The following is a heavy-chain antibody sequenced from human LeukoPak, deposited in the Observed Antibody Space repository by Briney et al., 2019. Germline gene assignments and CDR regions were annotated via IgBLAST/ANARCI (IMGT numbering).Heavy chain of an antibody. CDR2: ISSSSSYI. Sequence: PGGSLRLSCAASGFTFSDYYMSWIRQAPGKGLEWVSSISSSSSYIYYADSVKGRFTISRDNAKNSLYLQMNSLRAEDTAVYYCARDRTYGGPMVDYYYGMDVWGQGTTVTVSS. CDR3: ARDRTYGGPMVDYYYGMDV. D-gene: IGHD4-23*01. V-gene: IGHV3-11*06. J-gene: IGHJ6*02. CDR1: GFTFSDYY.